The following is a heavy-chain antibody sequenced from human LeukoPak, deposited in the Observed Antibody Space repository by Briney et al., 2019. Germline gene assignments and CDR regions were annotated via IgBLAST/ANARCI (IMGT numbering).Heavy chain of an antibody. CDR2: ISGSGGST. V-gene: IGHV3-23*01. D-gene: IGHD3-16*01. CDR3: ARDNYDYVWGSYAVY. Sequence: GGSLRLSCAASGFTFSSYAMSWVRQAPGKGLEWVSAISGSGGSTYYADSVKGRFTISRDNSKNTLYLQMNSLRAEDTAVYYCARDNYDYVWGSYAVYWGQGTLVTVSS. J-gene: IGHJ4*02. CDR1: GFTFSSYA.